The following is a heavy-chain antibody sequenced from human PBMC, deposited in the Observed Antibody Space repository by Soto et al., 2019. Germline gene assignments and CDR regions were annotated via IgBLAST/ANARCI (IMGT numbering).Heavy chain of an antibody. CDR3: AKDLNWNQNGHFDY. CDR1: GFTFDDYA. D-gene: IGHD1-1*01. J-gene: IGHJ4*02. CDR2: ISWNSGSI. Sequence: GGSLRLSCAASGFTFDDYAMHWVRQAPGKGLEWVSGISWNSGSIGYADSVKGRFTISRDNAKNSLYLQMNSLRAEDTALYYCAKDLNWNQNGHFDYWGQGTLVTV. V-gene: IGHV3-9*01.